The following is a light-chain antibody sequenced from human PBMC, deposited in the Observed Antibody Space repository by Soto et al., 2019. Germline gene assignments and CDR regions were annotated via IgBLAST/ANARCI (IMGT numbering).Light chain of an antibody. CDR1: QSVGSNY. Sequence: EIVLTQSPGTLSLSPGERATLSCRASQSVGSNYLAWYKQKPGQAPRLLIFAASRWATGGLDRFSGSGSGSDFTLTISRLEPEDFAVYYCHQYGTSPWTFGQGTKVEIK. CDR3: HQYGTSPWT. J-gene: IGKJ1*01. V-gene: IGKV3-20*01. CDR2: AAS.